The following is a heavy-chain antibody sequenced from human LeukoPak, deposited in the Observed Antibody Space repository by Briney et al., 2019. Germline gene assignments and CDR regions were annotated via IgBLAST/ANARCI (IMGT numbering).Heavy chain of an antibody. D-gene: IGHD6-19*01. Sequence: GGSLRLSCAASGFTFSSYEMNWVRQAPGKGLEWVSYISNSDNSMFYADSVKGRFTVSRDNAKNSLYLQMNSLRAEDTAVYYCARDQYSNGWFGYWGQGTLVTVSS. V-gene: IGHV3-48*03. J-gene: IGHJ5*01. CDR2: ISNSDNSM. CDR1: GFTFSSYE. CDR3: ARDQYSNGWFGY.